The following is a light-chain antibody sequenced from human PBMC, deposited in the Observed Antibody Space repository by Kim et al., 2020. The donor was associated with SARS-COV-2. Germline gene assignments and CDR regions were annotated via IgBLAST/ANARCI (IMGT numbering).Light chain of an antibody. CDR3: QSYDSSLSGSGV. J-gene: IGLJ1*01. V-gene: IGLV1-40*01. CDR2: GNS. CDR1: SSNSGAGYD. Sequence: VTISGTGSSSNSGAGYDVHWYQQLPGTAPKLLIYGNSNRPSGVPDRFSGAKSGTSASLAITGLQAEDEADYYCQSYDSSLSGSGVFGTGTKVTVL.